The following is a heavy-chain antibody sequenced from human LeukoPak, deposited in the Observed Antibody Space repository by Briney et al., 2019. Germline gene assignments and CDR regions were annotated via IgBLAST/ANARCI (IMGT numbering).Heavy chain of an antibody. CDR2: IYLGDSET. D-gene: IGHD1-26*01. Sequence: GESLKIPCQGSGYTFTTYWIGWVRQMPGKGLEWMGIIYLGDSETRYSPSFQGQVTISADKSISTAYLQWSSLKASDTAKYYCATTLYSGIYGDAFDIWGQGTMVTVSS. CDR3: ATTLYSGIYGDAFDI. V-gene: IGHV5-51*01. CDR1: GYTFTTYW. J-gene: IGHJ3*02.